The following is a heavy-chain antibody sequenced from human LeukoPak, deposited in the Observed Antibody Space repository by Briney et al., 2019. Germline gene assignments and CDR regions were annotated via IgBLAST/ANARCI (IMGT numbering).Heavy chain of an antibody. CDR1: GFTFDDYG. D-gene: IGHD6-19*01. J-gene: IGHJ4*02. Sequence: GGSLRLSRAASGFTFDDYGMSWVRQAPGKGLEWVSGINWNGGSTGYADSVKGRFTISRDNAKNSLYLQMNSLRAEDTALYYCARRGIAVAGNDYWGQGTLVTVSS. CDR3: ARRGIAVAGNDY. CDR2: INWNGGST. V-gene: IGHV3-20*04.